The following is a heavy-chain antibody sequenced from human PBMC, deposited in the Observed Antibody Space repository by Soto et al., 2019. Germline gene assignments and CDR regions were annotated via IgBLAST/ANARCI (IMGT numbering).Heavy chain of an antibody. CDR2: IDSRGRTL. J-gene: IGHJ4*02. Sequence: GGSLRLSCVASGFTFSDYSMSWIRQAPGKGLEWLAFIDSRGRTLSYADSVRGRFTISRDNAENSVFLQMDSLRADDTAVYYCARQAARNYIDSWGQGNSVTVSS. D-gene: IGHD6-6*01. CDR3: ARQAARNYIDS. CDR1: GFTFSDYS. V-gene: IGHV3-11*01.